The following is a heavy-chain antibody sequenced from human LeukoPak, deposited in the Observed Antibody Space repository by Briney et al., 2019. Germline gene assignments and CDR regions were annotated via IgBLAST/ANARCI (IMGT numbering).Heavy chain of an antibody. D-gene: IGHD4-23*01. CDR3: ASLPLGYGGNSAPDY. Sequence: SVKVSCKASGGTFSSYAISWVRQAPGQGLEWMGGIIPIFGTANYAQKFQGRVTITADESTSTAYMELSSLRSEDTAVYYCASLPLGYGGNSAPDYWGQGTLVTVSS. V-gene: IGHV1-69*13. CDR1: GGTFSSYA. J-gene: IGHJ4*02. CDR2: IIPIFGTA.